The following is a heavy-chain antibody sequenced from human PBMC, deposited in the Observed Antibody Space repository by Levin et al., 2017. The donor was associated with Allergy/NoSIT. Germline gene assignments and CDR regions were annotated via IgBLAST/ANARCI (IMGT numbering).Heavy chain of an antibody. CDR1: GGSISSYY. J-gene: IGHJ3*02. CDR2: IYYSGST. CDR3: ARGDYGDYVSRADAFDI. V-gene: IGHV4-59*01. Sequence: GSLRLSCTVSGGSISSYYWSWIRQPPGKGLEWIGYIYYSGSTNYNPSLKSRVTISVDTSKNQFSLKLSSVTAADTAVYYCARGDYGDYVSRADAFDIWGQGTMVTVSS. D-gene: IGHD4-17*01.